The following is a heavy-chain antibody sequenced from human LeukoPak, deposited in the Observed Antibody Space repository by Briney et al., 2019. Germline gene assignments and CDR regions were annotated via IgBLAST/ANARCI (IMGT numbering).Heavy chain of an antibody. CDR2: IYYSGST. Sequence: SETLSLTCTVSGGSISSYYWSWIRQPPGKGLEWIGSIYYSGSTYYNPSLKSRVTISVDTSKNQFSLKLSSVTAADTAVYYCARHIYGGNGFDYWGQGTLVTVSS. CDR3: ARHIYGGNGFDY. V-gene: IGHV4-59*05. J-gene: IGHJ4*02. D-gene: IGHD4-23*01. CDR1: GGSISSYY.